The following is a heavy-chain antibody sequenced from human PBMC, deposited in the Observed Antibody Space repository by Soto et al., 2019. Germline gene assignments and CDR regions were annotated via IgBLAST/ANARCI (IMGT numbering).Heavy chain of an antibody. V-gene: IGHV4-31*03. J-gene: IGHJ6*02. Sequence: SETLSLTCSVSGGSISSSGYYWTWIRQLPGKGLEWIGYIYYRSTTYYNPSLQSRVTISADTSKNQFSLKLSSVTAADTAVYYCARVFVSGYDGYYYYAMDVWGQGTTVTVSS. CDR2: IYYRSTT. CDR1: GGSISSSGYY. D-gene: IGHD5-12*01. CDR3: ARVFVSGYDGYYYYAMDV.